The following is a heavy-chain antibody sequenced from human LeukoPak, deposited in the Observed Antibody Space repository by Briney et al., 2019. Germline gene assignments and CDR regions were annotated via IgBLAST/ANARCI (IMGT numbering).Heavy chain of an antibody. CDR1: GFSFTNFW. Sequence: GGSLRLSCAVSGFSFTNFWMSWVRQAPGRGLEWVANIHPEGNEKYHVESVKGRFTISKDNTKNLLFLQMNGLRVEDTAVYYCARGDAFSGDHWGQGTLVTVSS. CDR3: ARGDAFSGDH. CDR2: IHPEGNEK. J-gene: IGHJ4*02. V-gene: IGHV3-7*04.